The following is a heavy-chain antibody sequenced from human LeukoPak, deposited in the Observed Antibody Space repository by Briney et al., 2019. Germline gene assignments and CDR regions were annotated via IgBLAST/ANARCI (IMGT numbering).Heavy chain of an antibody. Sequence: SETLSLTCTVSGGSISSYYWSWIRQPPAKGQEWIGYIYYSGSTNYNPSLKSRVTISVDTSKNQFSLKLSSVTAADTAVYYCARGGVTPYYYYGMDVWGQGTTVTVSS. CDR2: IYYSGST. CDR3: ARGGVTPYYYYGMDV. J-gene: IGHJ6*02. D-gene: IGHD2-21*02. V-gene: IGHV4-59*01. CDR1: GGSISSYY.